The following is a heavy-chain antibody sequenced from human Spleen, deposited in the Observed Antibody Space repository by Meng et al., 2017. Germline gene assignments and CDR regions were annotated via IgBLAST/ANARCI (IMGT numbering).Heavy chain of an antibody. CDR2: INPNTGGT. CDR3: ARLDSGYNLGADY. V-gene: IGHV1-2*06. CDR1: VGIFSSYA. D-gene: IGHD5-12*01. Sequence: QVQLVQSWAEVKKPGSSVKVSCNASVGIFSSYAISWVRQAPGQGLEWMGRINPNTGGTNYAQKFQGRVTMTRDTSINTAYMELGGLKSDDTAVYYCARLDSGYNLGADYWGQGTLVTVSS. J-gene: IGHJ4*02.